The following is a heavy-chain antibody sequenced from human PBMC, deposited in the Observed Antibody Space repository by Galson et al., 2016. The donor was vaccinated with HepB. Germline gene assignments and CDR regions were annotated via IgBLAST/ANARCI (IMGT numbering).Heavy chain of an antibody. Sequence: SLRLSCAASGFTFSHYGMYWVRQAPGKGLEWVAVISYDGSEEFYADSLKGRFTISRDNSRDTLYLQMNSLRPEDTAVYYCTKDPQLYVTRGVWDNWGQGALVTVSS. CDR1: GFTFSHYG. CDR3: TKDPQLYVTRGVWDN. CDR2: ISYDGSEE. J-gene: IGHJ4*02. D-gene: IGHD3-10*01. V-gene: IGHV3-30*12.